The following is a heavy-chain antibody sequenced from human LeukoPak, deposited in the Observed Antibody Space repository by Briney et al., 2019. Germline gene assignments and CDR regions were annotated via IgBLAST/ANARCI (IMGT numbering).Heavy chain of an antibody. J-gene: IGHJ5*02. CDR1: GGSISSYY. CDR2: IYYSGST. Sequence: SETLSLTCTVSGGSISSYYWSWIRQPPGKGLEWIRYIYYSGSTNYNPSLKSRVTISVDTSKNQFSLKLSSVTAADTAVYYCAREQLGLIDHWFDPWGQGTLVTVSS. D-gene: IGHD7-27*01. V-gene: IGHV4-59*01. CDR3: AREQLGLIDHWFDP.